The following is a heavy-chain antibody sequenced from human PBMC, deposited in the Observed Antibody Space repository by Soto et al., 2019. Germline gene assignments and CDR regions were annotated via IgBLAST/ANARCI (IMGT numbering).Heavy chain of an antibody. CDR1: GGSISGYV. CDR2: IYSSGST. D-gene: IGHD3-22*01. V-gene: IGHV4-4*07. Sequence: XASLSLTCTVCGGSISGYVWSGIRQPAGKGLDWIGRIYSSGSTNYNPSLNSRITMSVDTSKNQFSLKLSSVSAADTAVYYCARAYDSNGNHAFDIWGQGTLVTVSS. J-gene: IGHJ3*02. CDR3: ARAYDSNGNHAFDI.